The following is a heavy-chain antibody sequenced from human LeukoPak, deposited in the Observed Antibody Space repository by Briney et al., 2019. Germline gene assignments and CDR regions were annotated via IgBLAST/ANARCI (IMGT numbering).Heavy chain of an antibody. CDR2: IYPGDSDT. CDR3: ARQSGSYSFDFDY. D-gene: IGHD1-26*01. V-gene: IGHV5-51*01. Sequence: GESLKISCQGSGYSFTSYWIGWVRQMPGKGLEWMGIIYPGDSDTRYSPSFQGQVTISADKSISTAYLQWSSLKASDTAIYYCARQSGSYSFDFDYWGQGTLVTVSS. CDR1: GYSFTSYW. J-gene: IGHJ4*02.